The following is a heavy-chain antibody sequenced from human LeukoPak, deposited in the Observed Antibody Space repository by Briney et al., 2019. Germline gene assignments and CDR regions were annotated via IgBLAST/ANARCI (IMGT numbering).Heavy chain of an antibody. CDR3: ARDLDWSGLGEDY. CDR1: RSTFTSYY. V-gene: IGHV1-46*01. J-gene: IGHJ4*02. CDR2: INPSGGST. D-gene: IGHD3-9*01. Sequence: ASVKLSCKASRSTFTSYYMHWVRQAPGHGLEWMGIINPSGGSTSDAQKFQGRVTMTRDMSTSTVYMELSSLRSEDTAVYYCARDLDWSGLGEDYWGQGTLVTVSS.